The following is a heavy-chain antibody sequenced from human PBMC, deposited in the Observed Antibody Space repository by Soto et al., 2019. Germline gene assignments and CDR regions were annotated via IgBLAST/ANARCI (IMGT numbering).Heavy chain of an antibody. CDR2: INAGRDTT. D-gene: IGHD1-26*01. V-gene: IGHV1-3*01. CDR3: ARSAYSGTYLGYFDY. J-gene: IGHJ4*02. CDR1: GYTFIYYA. Sequence: QVQLVQSGAEVKMPGASVKISCKASGYTFIYYAIHWVRQAPGQGLEWMGWINAGRDTTKYSQKFQDRVTIIRDTSASTAYMELSSLRSEDTAVYYCARSAYSGTYLGYFDYWGQGTLVTVSS.